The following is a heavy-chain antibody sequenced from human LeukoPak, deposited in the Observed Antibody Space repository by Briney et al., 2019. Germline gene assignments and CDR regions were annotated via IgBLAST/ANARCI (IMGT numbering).Heavy chain of an antibody. V-gene: IGHV5-51*01. D-gene: IGHD3-16*01. CDR1: GYSFPNYW. CDR3: ARIMITFGGVPLGYYFDY. CDR2: IYPGDSDT. Sequence: GESLKISCTNSGYSFPNYWIGWVRRMPGKGLEWMGIIYPGDSDTRYGPSFQGQVTISADKSISTAYLQWSSLKASDTAMYYCARIMITFGGVPLGYYFDYWGQGTLVTVPS. J-gene: IGHJ4*02.